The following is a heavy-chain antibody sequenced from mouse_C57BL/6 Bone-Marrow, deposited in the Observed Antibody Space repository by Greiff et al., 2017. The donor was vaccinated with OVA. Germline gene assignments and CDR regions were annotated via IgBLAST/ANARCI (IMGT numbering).Heavy chain of an antibody. D-gene: IGHD2-4*01. CDR3: ARPGDYDGDWFAY. CDR1: GYTFTTYP. V-gene: IGHV1-47*01. CDR2: FHPYNDDT. J-gene: IGHJ3*01. Sequence: VKLMESGAELVKPGASVKMSCKASGYTFTTYPIEWMKQNHGKSLEWIGNFHPYNDDTKYNEKFKGKATLTVEKSSSTVYLELSRLTSDDPAVYYCARPGDYDGDWFAYWGQGTLVTVSA.